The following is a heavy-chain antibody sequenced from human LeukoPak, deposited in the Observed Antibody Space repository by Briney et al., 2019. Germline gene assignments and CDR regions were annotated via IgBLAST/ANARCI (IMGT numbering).Heavy chain of an antibody. J-gene: IGHJ4*02. CDR1: GGSFNNYY. CDR2: IHPHGIF. CDR3: ACGRFFSNEGDH. V-gene: IGHV4-34*01. D-gene: IGHD1-1*01. Sequence: SETLSLTCTVPGGSFNNYYWSWIRQPPGKGLEWIGEIHPHGIFYYNSSLMSRVTISIDTSKSQFSFRLTSVTVADAAIYFGACGRFFSNEGDHWGQGSLVIVSS.